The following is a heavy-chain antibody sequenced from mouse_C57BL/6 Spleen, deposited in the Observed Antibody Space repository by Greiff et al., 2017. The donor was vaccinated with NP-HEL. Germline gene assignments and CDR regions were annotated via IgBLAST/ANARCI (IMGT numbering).Heavy chain of an antibody. J-gene: IGHJ2*01. CDR2: ISSGSSTI. V-gene: IGHV5-17*01. Sequence: EVQLQESGGGLVKPGGSLKLSCAASGFTFSDYGMHWVRQAPEKGLEWVAYISSGSSTIYYADTVKGRFTISRDNAKNTLFLQMTSLRSEDTAMYYCATYDGYYPLFDYWGQGTTLTVSS. CDR3: ATYDGYYPLFDY. CDR1: GFTFSDYG. D-gene: IGHD2-3*01.